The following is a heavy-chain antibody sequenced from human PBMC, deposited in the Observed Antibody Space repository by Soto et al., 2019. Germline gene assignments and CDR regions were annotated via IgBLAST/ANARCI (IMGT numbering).Heavy chain of an antibody. CDR3: AREVQVHTPAFDY. CDR2: ISPMFGAA. Sequence: QVQLVQSGAEMKKPGSSVKVSCQSSGGTFNTYAMNWVRQAPGQGPEWMGDISPMFGAANYAPKFQGRVTITAAESTGTSYMQLSSLTSEETALYFCAREVQVHTPAFDYWGQGTLVTVSS. D-gene: IGHD3-10*01. J-gene: IGHJ4*02. V-gene: IGHV1-69*19. CDR1: GGTFNTYA.